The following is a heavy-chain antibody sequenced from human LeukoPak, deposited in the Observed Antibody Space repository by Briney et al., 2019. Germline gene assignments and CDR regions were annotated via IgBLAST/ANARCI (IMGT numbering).Heavy chain of an antibody. Sequence: SETLSLTCTVSGGSISSYNWSWVRQPPGKGLGWIGYIYYSGSTNYNPSLKSRVTISVDTSKNQFSLKLSSVTAADTAVYYCARYSGSYYYAFDIWGQGTMVTVSS. V-gene: IGHV4-59*08. J-gene: IGHJ3*02. CDR1: GGSISSYN. CDR2: IYYSGST. CDR3: ARYSGSYYYAFDI. D-gene: IGHD1-26*01.